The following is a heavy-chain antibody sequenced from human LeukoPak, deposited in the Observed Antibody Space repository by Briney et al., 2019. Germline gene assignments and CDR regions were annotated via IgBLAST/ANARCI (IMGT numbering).Heavy chain of an antibody. D-gene: IGHD3-22*01. CDR2: IYHSGST. Sequence: SETLSLTCAVSGGSISSSGYSWSWIRQPPGKGLEWIGYIYHSGSTYYNPSLKSRVTISVDTSKNQFSLKLSSVTAADTAVYSCARGGPPRYYYDSSGYYGSDYWGQGTLVTVSS. CDR1: GGSISSSGYS. CDR3: ARGGPPRYYYDSSGYYGSDY. V-gene: IGHV4-30-2*05. J-gene: IGHJ4*02.